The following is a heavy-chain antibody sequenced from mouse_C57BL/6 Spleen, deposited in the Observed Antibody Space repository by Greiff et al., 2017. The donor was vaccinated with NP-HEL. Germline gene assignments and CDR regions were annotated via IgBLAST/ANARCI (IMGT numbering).Heavy chain of an antibody. D-gene: IGHD1-1*01. V-gene: IGHV3-6*01. CDR2: ISYDGSN. J-gene: IGHJ3*01. CDR3: ARDDGTSFAY. Sequence: EVQRVESGPGLVKPSQSLSLTCSVTGYSITSGYYWNWIRQFPGNKLEWMGYISYDGSNNYNPSLKNRISITRDTSKNQFFLKLNSVTTEDTATYYCARDDGTSFAYWGQGTLVTVSA. CDR1: GYSITSGYY.